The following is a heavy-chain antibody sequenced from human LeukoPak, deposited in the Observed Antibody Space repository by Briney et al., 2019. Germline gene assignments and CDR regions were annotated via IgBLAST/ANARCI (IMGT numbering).Heavy chain of an antibody. CDR2: IYYSGIT. V-gene: IGHV4-39*01. Sequence: PSETLSLTCTVSGGSISSSSYYWGWIRQPPGKGLEWIGSIYYSGITHNNPSLKSRATISVDTSKNQFSLKLSSVTAADTAVYYCARGSYIYYDMDVWGQGTTVTVSS. J-gene: IGHJ6*02. CDR3: ARGSYIYYDMDV. CDR1: GGSISSSSYY. D-gene: IGHD1-26*01.